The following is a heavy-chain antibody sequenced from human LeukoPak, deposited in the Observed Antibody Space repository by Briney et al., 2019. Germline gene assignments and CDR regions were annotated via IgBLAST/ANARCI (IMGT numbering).Heavy chain of an antibody. CDR2: IYYSGST. CDR1: GGSISSGGYY. V-gene: IGHV4-31*03. J-gene: IGHJ5*02. D-gene: IGHD2-15*01. Sequence: SETLSLTCTVSGGSISSGGYYWSWIRQHPGKGPEWIGYIYYSGSTYYNPSLKSRVTISVDTSKNQFSLKLSSVTAADTAVYYCARGAAYNWFDPWGQGTLVTVSS. CDR3: ARGAAYNWFDP.